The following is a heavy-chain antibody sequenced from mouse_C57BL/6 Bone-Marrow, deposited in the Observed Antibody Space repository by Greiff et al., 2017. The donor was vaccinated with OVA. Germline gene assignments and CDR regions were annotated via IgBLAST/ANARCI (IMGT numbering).Heavy chain of an antibody. CDR1: GYTFTSYW. CDR3: TRAGGVLYFDD. J-gene: IGHJ2*01. V-gene: IGHV1-5*01. Sequence: VQLKESGTVLARPGASVKMSCKTSGYTFTSYWMHWVKQRPGQGLEWIGAIYPGNSDTSYNQKFKGKAKLTAVPAASTAYMELSSLTNEDSAVYDCTRAGGVLYFDDWGQGTTLTVAS. CDR2: IYPGNSDT.